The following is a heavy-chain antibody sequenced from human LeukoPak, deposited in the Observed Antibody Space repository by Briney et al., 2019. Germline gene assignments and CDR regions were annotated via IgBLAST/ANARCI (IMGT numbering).Heavy chain of an antibody. J-gene: IGHJ4*02. CDR2: INTDESST. CDR1: GFTFSSYW. V-gene: IGHV3-74*01. CDR3: ARDCGSTSCYGEYWFDY. D-gene: IGHD2-2*01. Sequence: PGGSLRLSCAASGFTFSSYWMHWVRQAPGKGLVWVSRINTDESSTNYADSVKGRFTISRDNTKNTLYLQMNSLRAEDTAVCYCARDCGSTSCYGEYWFDYWGQGTLVTVSS.